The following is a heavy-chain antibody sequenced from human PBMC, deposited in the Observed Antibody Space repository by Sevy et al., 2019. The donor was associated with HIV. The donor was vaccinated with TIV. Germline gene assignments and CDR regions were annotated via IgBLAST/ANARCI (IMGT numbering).Heavy chain of an antibody. V-gene: IGHV3-13*04. CDR1: ESTFNGFD. CDR3: ATARAGAAFFFEY. Sequence: GGSLRLSCAASESTFNGFDIHWVRQAPGKGLEWVSGIGTAHNTYYPATVNGRFTISRENVKNSAFLQMNSLRAGDTAVYYCATARAGAAFFFEYWGQGILVTVSS. D-gene: IGHD2-15*01. CDR2: IGTAHNT. J-gene: IGHJ4*02.